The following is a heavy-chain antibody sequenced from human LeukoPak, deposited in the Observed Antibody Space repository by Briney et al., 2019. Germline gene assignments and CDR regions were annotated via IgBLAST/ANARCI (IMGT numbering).Heavy chain of an antibody. Sequence: GASVKVSCKASGYTFTGYYMHWVRQAPGQGLEWMGWISAYNGNTNYAQKLQGRVTMTTDTSTSTAYMELRSLRSDDTAVYYCARQIQGGNGMDVWGQGTTVTVSS. J-gene: IGHJ6*02. CDR2: ISAYNGNT. CDR3: ARQIQGGNGMDV. CDR1: GYTFTGYY. V-gene: IGHV1-18*04. D-gene: IGHD3-16*01.